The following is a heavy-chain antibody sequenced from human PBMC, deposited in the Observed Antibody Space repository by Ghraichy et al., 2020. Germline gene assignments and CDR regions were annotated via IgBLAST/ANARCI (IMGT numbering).Heavy chain of an antibody. CDR2: FYTGGST. CDR3: ASDKPSSWYYFTY. J-gene: IGHJ4*02. D-gene: IGHD6-13*01. CDR1: GSSISSDY. V-gene: IGHV4-4*07. Sequence: SETLSLTCTVSGSSISSDYWNRTRQHARKGLEWIGRFYTGGSTNYNPPLKSRVTMSVDTSKNQFSLKLNSVTAADMAVYYCASDKPSSWYYFTYWGQVTLVTVTS.